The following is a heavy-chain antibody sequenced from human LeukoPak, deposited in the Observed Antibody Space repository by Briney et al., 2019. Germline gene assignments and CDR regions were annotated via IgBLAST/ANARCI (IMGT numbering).Heavy chain of an antibody. J-gene: IGHJ4*02. CDR1: GFTFSSYA. D-gene: IGHD1-26*01. V-gene: IGHV3-30*04. Sequence: PERSLRLSCAASGFTFSSYAMHWVRQAPGKGLEWVAVISYDGSNKYYADSVKGRFTISRDNSKNTLYLQMNSLRAEDTAVYYCARESRDSGSYYVYWGQGTLVTVSS. CDR3: ARESRDSGSYYVY. CDR2: ISYDGSNK.